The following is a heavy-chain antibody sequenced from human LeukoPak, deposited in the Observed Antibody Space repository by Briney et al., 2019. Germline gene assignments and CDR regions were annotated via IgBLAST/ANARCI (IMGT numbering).Heavy chain of an antibody. CDR1: GLTFSDYI. Sequence: GGSLRLSCAASGLTFSDYILDWVRQAPGKGLEWVGRIRRGANSYTTEYAASVKGRFTISRDDSKNSLYLHMNSLKTEDTAVYHCSRDGGEGGNSAFDIWGQGTMVTVSS. D-gene: IGHD3-16*01. CDR3: SRDGGEGGNSAFDI. J-gene: IGHJ3*02. V-gene: IGHV3-72*01. CDR2: IRRGANSYTT.